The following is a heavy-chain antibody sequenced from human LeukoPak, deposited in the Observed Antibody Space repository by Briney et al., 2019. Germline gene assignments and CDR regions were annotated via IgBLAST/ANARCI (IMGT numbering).Heavy chain of an antibody. V-gene: IGHV4-39*01. CDR2: IYYSGST. CDR1: GGSISSSSCY. Sequence: SETLSLTCTVSGGSISSSSCYWGWIRQPPGKGLEWIGSIYYSGSTYYNPSLKSRATISVDTSKNQFSLKLSSVTAADTAVYYCARRGGYCSGGSCLVFDYWGQGTLVTVSS. D-gene: IGHD2-15*01. J-gene: IGHJ4*02. CDR3: ARRGGYCSGGSCLVFDY.